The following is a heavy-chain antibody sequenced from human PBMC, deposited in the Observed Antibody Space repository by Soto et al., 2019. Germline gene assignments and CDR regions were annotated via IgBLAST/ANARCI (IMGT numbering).Heavy chain of an antibody. V-gene: IGHV1-69*06. CDR2: IIPIFGTA. D-gene: IGHD5-18*01. J-gene: IGHJ5*02. CDR1: GGTFSSYA. CDR3: ARGTRGYSYGSTTLKKGAWFDP. Sequence: KVSCKASGGTFSSYAISWVRQAPGQGLEWMGGIIPIFGTANYAQKFQGRVTITADKSTSTAYMELSSLRSEDTAVYYCARGTRGYSYGSTTLKKGAWFDPWGQGTLVTVSS.